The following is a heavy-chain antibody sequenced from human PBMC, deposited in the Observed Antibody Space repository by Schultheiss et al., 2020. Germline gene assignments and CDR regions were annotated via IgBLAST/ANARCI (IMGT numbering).Heavy chain of an antibody. CDR2: IYSGGST. D-gene: IGHD4-17*01. Sequence: GESLKISCAASGFTFSSYSMNWVRQAPGKGLEWVSVIYSGGSTYYADSVKGRFTISRDNSKNTLYLQMNSLRAEDTAVYYCAKVPDYGDYGGFDPWGQGTLVTLSS. CDR1: GFTFSSYS. V-gene: IGHV3-53*01. CDR3: AKVPDYGDYGGFDP. J-gene: IGHJ5*02.